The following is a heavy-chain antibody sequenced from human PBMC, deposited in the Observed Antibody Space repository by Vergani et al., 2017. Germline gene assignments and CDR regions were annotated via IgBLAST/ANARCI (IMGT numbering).Heavy chain of an antibody. J-gene: IGHJ4*02. CDR2: VFHSGSA. CDR3: AGDSHSWQRADY. V-gene: IGHV4-38-2*02. D-gene: IGHD6-13*01. Sequence: QVQLQESGPGLVKPSETLSLTCSVSGYSISRGYYWGWIRQPPGKGLEWIATVFHSGSAYYNPSLRRRVTISVETSKNQFSLRLTTLTAADTAVYYCAGDSHSWQRADYWGQGTLVTVSS. CDR1: GYSISRGYY.